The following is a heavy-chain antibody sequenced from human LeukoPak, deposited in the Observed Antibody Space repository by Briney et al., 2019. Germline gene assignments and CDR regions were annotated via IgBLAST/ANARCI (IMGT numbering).Heavy chain of an antibody. CDR2: IYYSGST. V-gene: IGHV4-59*01. J-gene: IGHJ6*03. D-gene: IGHD2-15*01. Sequence: SETLSLTCTVSGGSISSYYWSWIRQPPGKGLEWIGYIYYSGSTIYNPSLKSRVTISVDTSKNQFSLKLSSVTAADTAVYYCARSVEGYCRGGSGYSYSYYMDVWGKGTTVTVSS. CDR1: GGSISSYY. CDR3: ARSVEGYCRGGSGYSYSYYMDV.